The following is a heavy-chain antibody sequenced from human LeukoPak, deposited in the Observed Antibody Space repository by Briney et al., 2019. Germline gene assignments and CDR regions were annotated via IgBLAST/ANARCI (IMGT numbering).Heavy chain of an antibody. V-gene: IGHV3-7*01. CDR2: INQDGGKK. J-gene: IGHJ4*02. CDR3: ARGGDDYGDY. D-gene: IGHD4-17*01. CDR1: GFNFSSYW. Sequence: PGGSLRLSCAASGFNFSSYWMSWVRQAPGKGLEWVANINQDGGKKYYVDSVRGRFAISRDNAENSVYLQMNSLRAEDTAVYYCARGGDDYGDYWGQGTLVTVSS.